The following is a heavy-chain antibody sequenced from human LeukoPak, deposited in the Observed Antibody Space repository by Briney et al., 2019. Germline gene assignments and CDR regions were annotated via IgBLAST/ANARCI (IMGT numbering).Heavy chain of an antibody. CDR1: GFTVSSNY. Sequence: GGSLRLSCAASGFTVSSNYMSWVRQAPGKGLEWVSVIYSGGSTYYADSVKGRFTISRDNSKNTLYLQMNSLRAEDTAVYYCARGGVGYMWFGELWAFDIWGQGTMVTVSS. CDR2: IYSGGST. J-gene: IGHJ3*02. D-gene: IGHD3-10*01. V-gene: IGHV3-53*01. CDR3: ARGGVGYMWFGELWAFDI.